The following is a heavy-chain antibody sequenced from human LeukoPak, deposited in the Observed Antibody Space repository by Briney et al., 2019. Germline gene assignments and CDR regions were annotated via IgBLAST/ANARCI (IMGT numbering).Heavy chain of an antibody. CDR3: ARDRKLSPDYGGNSYYFDH. CDR2: IWYDGSNK. Sequence: PGRSLRLSCAASGFTFSSYGMHWVRQAPGKGLEWVAVIWYDGSNKYYADSVKGRFTISRDNSKNTLYLQMNSLRAEDTAVYYCARDRKLSPDYGGNSYYFDHWGQGTLVTVSS. CDR1: GFTFSSYG. J-gene: IGHJ4*02. V-gene: IGHV3-33*01. D-gene: IGHD4-23*01.